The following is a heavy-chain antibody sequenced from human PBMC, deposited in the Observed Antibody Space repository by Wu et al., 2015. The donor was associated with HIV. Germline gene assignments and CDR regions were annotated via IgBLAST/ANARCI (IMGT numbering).Heavy chain of an antibody. CDR3: AVLYDVEGDKAVLDH. CDR1: GYRFTSFN. V-gene: IGHV1-8*02. J-gene: IGHJ4*02. CDR2: MDPKSGSA. D-gene: IGHD3-16*01. Sequence: QVQLVQSGTVVQKPGTSVRVSCRVSGYRFTSFNINWIRQVHGRGLEWMGWMDPKSGSAAFGRNFQGRVSMTKNNSISTAYMELSRLTSEDTAIYYCAVLYDVEGDKAVLDHWGQGTLVTVSS.